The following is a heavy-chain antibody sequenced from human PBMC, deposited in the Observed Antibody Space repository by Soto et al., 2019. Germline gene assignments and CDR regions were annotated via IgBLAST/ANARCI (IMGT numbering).Heavy chain of an antibody. D-gene: IGHD2-15*01. CDR1: GGSISSSSYY. Sequence: QLQLQESGPGLVKPSETLSLPCTVSGGSISSSSYYWGWIRQPPGKGLEWIGSIYYSGSTYYNPSVKSRVTVSVDTSKNQSSLKLSSVTAADTAVYYCARHTPAISISDHWGQGTLVTVSS. CDR2: IYYSGST. J-gene: IGHJ4*02. CDR3: ARHTPAISISDH. V-gene: IGHV4-39*01.